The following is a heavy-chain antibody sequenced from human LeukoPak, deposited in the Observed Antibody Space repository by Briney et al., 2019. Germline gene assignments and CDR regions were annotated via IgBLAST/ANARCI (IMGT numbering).Heavy chain of an antibody. CDR2: IIPIFGTA. D-gene: IGHD1-26*01. J-gene: IGHJ3*02. CDR1: GGTFSSYA. V-gene: IGHV1-69*13. CDR3: ARDLGIYSGSFEIRISDAFDI. Sequence: SVTVSCKASGGTFSSYAISWVRQAPGQGLEWMGGIIPIFGTANYAQKFQGRVTITADESTSTAYMELSSLRSEDTAVYYCARDLGIYSGSFEIRISDAFDIWGQGTMVTVSS.